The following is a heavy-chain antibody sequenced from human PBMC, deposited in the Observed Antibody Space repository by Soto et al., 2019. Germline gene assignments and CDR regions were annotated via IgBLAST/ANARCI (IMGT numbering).Heavy chain of an antibody. CDR3: AHLARRGWYCRGGSCYLSWFDP. Sequence: GLDLEWLALIYWDDDKRYSPSLKSRLTITKDTSKNQVVLTMTNMDPVDTATYYCAHLARRGWYCRGGSCYLSWFDPWGQGTLVTVSS. V-gene: IGHV2-5*02. J-gene: IGHJ5*02. CDR2: IYWDDDK. D-gene: IGHD2-15*01.